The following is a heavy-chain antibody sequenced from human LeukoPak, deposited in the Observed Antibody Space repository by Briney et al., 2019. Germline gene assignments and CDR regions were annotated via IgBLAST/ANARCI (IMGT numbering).Heavy chain of an antibody. V-gene: IGHV4-34*01. CDR3: ARFLAGGGPAHDAFDI. D-gene: IGHD3-3*01. Sequence: SETLSLTCAVYGGSFSGYYWSWIRQPPGKGLEWIGEINHSGSTNYNPSLKSRVTISVDTSKNQFSLKLSSVTAADTAVYYCARFLAGGGPAHDAFDIWGQGTMVTVSS. CDR1: GGSFSGYY. J-gene: IGHJ3*02. CDR2: INHSGST.